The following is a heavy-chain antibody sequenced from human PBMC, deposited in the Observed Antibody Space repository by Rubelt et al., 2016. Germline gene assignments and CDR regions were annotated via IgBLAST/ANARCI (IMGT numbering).Heavy chain of an antibody. J-gene: IGHJ4*02. CDR3: ARGDGYSLGDFDY. V-gene: IGHV1-46*01. D-gene: IGHD5-24*01. CDR2: INPSGGST. CDR1: GYTFTSYG. Sequence: QVQLVQSGAEVKKPGASVKVSCKASGYTFTSYGISWVRQAPGQGLEWMGIINPSGGSTSYAQKVHGRGTMTRDPSTSTVYMELGSLTSEDTAVYYCARGDGYSLGDFDYWGQGTLVTVSS.